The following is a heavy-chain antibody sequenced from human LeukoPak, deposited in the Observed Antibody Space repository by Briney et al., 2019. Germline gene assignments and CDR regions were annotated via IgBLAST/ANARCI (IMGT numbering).Heavy chain of an antibody. CDR1: GFTFSSYA. J-gene: IGHJ4*02. D-gene: IGHD3-22*01. CDR2: ISSSSSYI. V-gene: IGHV3-23*01. CDR3: AKSGRYDSRGWYFDY. Sequence: GGSLRLSCAASGFTFSSYAMSWVRQAPGKGLEWVSSISSSSSYIYYADSVKGRFTISRDNSKNTLYLQMNSLRAEDTAVYYCAKSGRYDSRGWYFDYWGQGTLVTVSS.